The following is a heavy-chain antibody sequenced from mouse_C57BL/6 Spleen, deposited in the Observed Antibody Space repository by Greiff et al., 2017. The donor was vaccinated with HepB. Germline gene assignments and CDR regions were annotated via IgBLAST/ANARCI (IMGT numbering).Heavy chain of an antibody. CDR1: GYTFTSYW. CDR2: IDPSDSET. Sequence: QVQLQQPGAELVRPGSSVKLSCKASGYTFTSYWMHWVKQRPIQGLEWIGNIDPSDSETHYNQKFKDKATVTVDKSSSTAYMQLSSLTSEDSAVYYCARETAHATGFAYWGQGTLVTVSA. D-gene: IGHD3-2*02. CDR3: ARETAHATGFAY. J-gene: IGHJ3*01. V-gene: IGHV1-52*01.